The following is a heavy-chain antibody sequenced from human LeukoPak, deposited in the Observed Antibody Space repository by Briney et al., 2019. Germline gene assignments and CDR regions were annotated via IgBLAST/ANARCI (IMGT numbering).Heavy chain of an antibody. J-gene: IGHJ4*02. Sequence: RGSLRLSCAASGFTFSSYEMNWVRQAPGKGLEWVSYIRGNGSTVLYGDSVKGRFTISRDNAKNSLYLQMNSLRAEDTAVYYCARGGVYWGQGTLLTPYS. V-gene: IGHV3-48*03. CDR1: GFTFSSYE. CDR2: IRGNGSTV. D-gene: IGHD3-10*01. CDR3: ARGGVY.